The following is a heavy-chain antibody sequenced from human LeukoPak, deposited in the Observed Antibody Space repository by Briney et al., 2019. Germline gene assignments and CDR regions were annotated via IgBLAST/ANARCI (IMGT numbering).Heavy chain of an antibody. CDR2: ISWNSGSI. D-gene: IGHD3-10*01. V-gene: IGHV3-9*01. CDR3: ARFGGSEYYGMDV. J-gene: IGHJ6*02. CDR1: GFTFDDYA. Sequence: GGSLRLSCAASGFTFDDYAMHWVRQAPGKGLEWVSGISWNSGSIGYADSVKGRFTISRDNAKNSLYLQMNSLRAEDTALYYCARFGGSEYYGMDVWGQGTTVTVSS.